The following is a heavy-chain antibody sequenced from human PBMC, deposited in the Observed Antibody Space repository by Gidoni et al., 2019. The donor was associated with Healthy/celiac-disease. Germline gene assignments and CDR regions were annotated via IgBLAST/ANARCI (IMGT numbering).Heavy chain of an antibody. Sequence: SAISSNGGSTYYANSVKGRFTISRDNSKNTLYLQMGSLRAEDMAVYYCARAYGGSPASAFDIWGQGTMVTVSS. V-gene: IGHV3-64*01. D-gene: IGHD1-26*01. J-gene: IGHJ3*02. CDR3: ARAYGGSPASAFDI. CDR2: ISSNGGST.